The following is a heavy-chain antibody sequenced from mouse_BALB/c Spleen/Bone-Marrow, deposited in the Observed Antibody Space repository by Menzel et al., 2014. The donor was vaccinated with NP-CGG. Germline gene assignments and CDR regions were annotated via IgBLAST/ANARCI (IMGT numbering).Heavy chain of an antibody. CDR2: INPESNTI. D-gene: IGHD2-3*01. CDR3: ARLGYYGWFAY. V-gene: IGHV4-1*02. Sequence: EVQGVESGGGLVQPGGSLKLSCAASGFDFSRYWMSWVRQAPGKGLQWIGEINPESNTINYTPSLKDKFIISRDNAKNTLYLQMSKVGSEDTALYCCARLGYYGWFAYWGQGTLVTVSA. J-gene: IGHJ3*01. CDR1: GFDFSRYW.